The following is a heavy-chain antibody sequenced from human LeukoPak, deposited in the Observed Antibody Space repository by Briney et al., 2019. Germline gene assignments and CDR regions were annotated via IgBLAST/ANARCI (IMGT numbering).Heavy chain of an antibody. CDR2: IFYSGST. J-gene: IGHJ4*02. CDR3: ARHGSGSVAAPKY. CDR1: GGSISSYY. V-gene: IGHV4-59*08. Sequence: SETLSLTCTVSGGSISSYYRSWIRQPPGKGLEWIGDIFYSGSTNYNPSLKSRATTSVATSKNQFSLNLASVTAADTAVYYCARHGSGSVAAPKYWGQGALVTVSA. D-gene: IGHD4-23*01.